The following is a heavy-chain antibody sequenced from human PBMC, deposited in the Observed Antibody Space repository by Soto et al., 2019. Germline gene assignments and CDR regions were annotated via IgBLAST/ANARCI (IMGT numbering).Heavy chain of an antibody. CDR3: ARELEGGVFDI. J-gene: IGHJ3*02. V-gene: IGHV4-30-4*01. Sequence: SETLSLTCTVSGGPVRDAYSYWTWIRQPPGKGLEWMGYLSYTGSTYYNPSLRNRATISVDESSNHLSLRLSSVTAADTAVYCCARELEGGVFDIWGRGTLVTVSS. CDR2: LSYTGST. CDR1: GGPVRDAYSY. D-gene: IGHD2-8*02.